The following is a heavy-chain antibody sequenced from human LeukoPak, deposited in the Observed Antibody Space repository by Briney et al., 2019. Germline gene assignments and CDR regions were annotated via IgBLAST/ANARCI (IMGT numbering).Heavy chain of an antibody. CDR3: AKGIRLYYMDV. V-gene: IGHV3-9*01. CDR2: ISWNSGSI. CDR1: GFTFDDYA. J-gene: IGHJ6*03. Sequence: GRSLRLSCAASGFTFDDYAMHWVRQAPGKSLEWVSGISWNSGSIGYADSVKGRFTISRDNAKNSLYLQMNSLRAEDTALYYCAKGIRLYYMDVWGKGTTVTVSS.